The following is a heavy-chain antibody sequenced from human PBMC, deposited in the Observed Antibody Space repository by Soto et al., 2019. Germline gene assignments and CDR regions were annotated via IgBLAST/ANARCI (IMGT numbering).Heavy chain of an antibody. CDR2: ISAYNGNT. CDR1: GYTFTSYG. J-gene: IGHJ6*02. Sequence: ASVKVSCKASGYTFTSYGISWVRQAPGQGLEWMGWISAYNGNTNYAQELQGRVTMTTDTSTSTAYMELRSLRSDDTAVYYCARDLRSRYYDSSGYYTSWGQGTTVTVSS. CDR3: ARDLRSRYYDSSGYYTS. D-gene: IGHD3-22*01. V-gene: IGHV1-18*04.